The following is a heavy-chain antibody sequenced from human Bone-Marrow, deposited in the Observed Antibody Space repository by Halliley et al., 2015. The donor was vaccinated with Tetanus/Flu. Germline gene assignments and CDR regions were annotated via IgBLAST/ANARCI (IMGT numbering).Heavy chain of an antibody. J-gene: IGHJ5*01. V-gene: IGHV4-59*08. CDR2: IYNSGIT. D-gene: IGHD2-2*01. CDR3: ARGVEAFCSSSGCYNWYDP. Sequence: IYNSGITNFNPSLKRRVTMSVDTSKNQFSLRLRSLTVADTAVYYCARGVEAFCSSSGCYNWYDPWGRGTLVTVSS.